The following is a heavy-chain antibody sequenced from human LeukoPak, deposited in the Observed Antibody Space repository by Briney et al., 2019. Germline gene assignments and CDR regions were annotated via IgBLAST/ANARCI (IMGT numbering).Heavy chain of an antibody. Sequence: PSETLSLTCTVSGGSISSYYWGWIRQPPGKGLEWIGYIYYSGSTNYNPSLKSRVTISVDTSKNQFSLKLSSVTAADTAVYYCARGYCSSTSCYKPTLYYYYMDVWGKGTTVTISS. CDR1: GGSISSYY. J-gene: IGHJ6*03. CDR3: ARGYCSSTSCYKPTLYYYYMDV. V-gene: IGHV4-59*08. CDR2: IYYSGST. D-gene: IGHD2-2*02.